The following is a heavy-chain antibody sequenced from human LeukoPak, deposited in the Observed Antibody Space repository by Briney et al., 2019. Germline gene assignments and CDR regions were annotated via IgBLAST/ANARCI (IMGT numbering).Heavy chain of an antibody. D-gene: IGHD3-16*02. CDR1: GYSISSGYY. CDR2: IYHSGST. Sequence: PSETLSLTCTVSGYSISSGYYWGWIRQPPGKGLEWIGSIYHSGSTYYNPSLKSRVTISVDTSKNQFSLKLSSVTAADTAVYYCAANDYVWGSYRPFDYWGQGTLVTVSS. CDR3: AANDYVWGSYRPFDY. J-gene: IGHJ4*02. V-gene: IGHV4-38-2*02.